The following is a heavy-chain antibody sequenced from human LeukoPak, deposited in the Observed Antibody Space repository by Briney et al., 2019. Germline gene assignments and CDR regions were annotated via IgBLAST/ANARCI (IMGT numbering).Heavy chain of an antibody. D-gene: IGHD6-6*01. V-gene: IGHV3-21*01. CDR2: ISSSSSYI. CDR3: ASFQYSCSSPTSDY. CDR1: GFTFSSYS. Sequence: GGSLRLSCAASGFTFSSYSMNWVRQAPGKGLEWVSSISSSSSYIYYADSVKGRFTISRDNAKNSLYLQMNSLRAEDTAVYYCASFQYSCSSPTSDYWGQGTLVTVSS. J-gene: IGHJ4*02.